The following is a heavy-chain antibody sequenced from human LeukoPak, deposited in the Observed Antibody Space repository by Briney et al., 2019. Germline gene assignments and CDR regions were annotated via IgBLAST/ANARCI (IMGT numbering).Heavy chain of an antibody. D-gene: IGHD3-16*01. CDR2: IGTAGDT. Sequence: PGGSLRLSCAASGFTFSDYDMHWVRQATGKGLEWVSAIGTAGDTYYTGSVKGRFTISRENAKNSLYLQMNSLRAGDTAVYYCARVAKELVGGVYFLDYRGQGTLVTDSS. J-gene: IGHJ4*02. CDR1: GFTFSDYD. V-gene: IGHV3-13*01. CDR3: ARVAKELVGGVYFLDY.